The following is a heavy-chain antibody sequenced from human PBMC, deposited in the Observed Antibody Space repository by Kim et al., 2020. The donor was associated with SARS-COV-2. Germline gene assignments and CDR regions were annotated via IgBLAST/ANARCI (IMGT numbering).Heavy chain of an antibody. Sequence: GGSLRLSCAASGFTFSSYAMHWVRQAPGKGLEWVAVISYDGSNKYYADSVKGRFTISRDNSKNTLYLQMNSLRAEDTAVYYCARANDIVASHYYYYGMDVWGQGTTVTVSS. D-gene: IGHD5-12*01. CDR1: GFTFSSYA. CDR3: ARANDIVASHYYYYGMDV. V-gene: IGHV3-30-3*01. CDR2: ISYDGSNK. J-gene: IGHJ6*02.